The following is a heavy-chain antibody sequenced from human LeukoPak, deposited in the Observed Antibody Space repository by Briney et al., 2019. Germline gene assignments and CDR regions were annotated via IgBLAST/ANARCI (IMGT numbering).Heavy chain of an antibody. V-gene: IGHV3-48*02. Sequence: GGSLSLSCESSGFTFSAYHMNWVRQAPGKGLEWISFISSDSGTLYYADSVKGRFTISRDNAANSLYLQMNNLRDEDTAVYYCARRDPFDYWGQGTMVTVSS. CDR1: GFTFSAYH. CDR3: ARRDPFDY. CDR2: ISSDSGTL. J-gene: IGHJ4*02.